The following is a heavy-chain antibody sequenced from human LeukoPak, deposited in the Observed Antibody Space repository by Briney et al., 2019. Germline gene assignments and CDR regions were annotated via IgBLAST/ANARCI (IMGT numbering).Heavy chain of an antibody. V-gene: IGHV3-30*02. J-gene: IGHJ5*02. D-gene: IGHD6-19*01. CDR2: IRYDGSNK. CDR3: ATLEGIAVAGTGWFDP. CDR1: GFTFSSYG. Sequence: GGSLRLSCAASGFTFSSYGMHWVRQAPGKGLEWVAFIRYDGSNKYYADSVKGRFTISRDNSKNTLYLQMNSLRAEDTAVCYCATLEGIAVAGTGWFDPWGQGTLVTVSS.